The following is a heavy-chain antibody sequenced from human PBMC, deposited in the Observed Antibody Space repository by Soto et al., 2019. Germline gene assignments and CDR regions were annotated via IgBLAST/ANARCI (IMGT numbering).Heavy chain of an antibody. CDR3: ARLRITMIVVAPAGAFDI. J-gene: IGHJ3*02. CDR1: GYSFTSYW. Sequence: LGESLKISCKGSGYSFTSYWIGWVRQMPGKGLEWMGIIYPGDSDTRYSPSFQGQVTISADKSISTAYLQWSSLKASDTAMYYCARLRITMIVVAPAGAFDIWGQGTMVTVSS. CDR2: IYPGDSDT. D-gene: IGHD3-22*01. V-gene: IGHV5-51*01.